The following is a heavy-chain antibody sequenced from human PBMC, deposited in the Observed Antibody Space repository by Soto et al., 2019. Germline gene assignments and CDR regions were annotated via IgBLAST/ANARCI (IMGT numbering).Heavy chain of an antibody. CDR1: GFTFSSYW. V-gene: IGHV3-74*01. D-gene: IGHD2-8*01. CDR2: ITSHGSTT. CDR3: SRGNGQGFDI. Sequence: GWSLRLSCAASGFTFSSYWMHWVRQTPGKGLVWVSRITSHGSTTTYADSVKGRFTISRDNAKNTLYLQMNSLRAEDTAVYYCSRGNGQGFDIWGQGTMVTVSS. J-gene: IGHJ3*02.